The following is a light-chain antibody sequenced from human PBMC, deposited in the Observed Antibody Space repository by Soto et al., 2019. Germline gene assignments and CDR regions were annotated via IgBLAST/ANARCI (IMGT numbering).Light chain of an antibody. CDR3: QQYNSDPWT. CDR2: DAS. V-gene: IGKV1-5*01. J-gene: IGKJ1*01. CDR1: QSISNR. Sequence: DIQMTQSPSTLSASVGDGVTITCRASQSISNRLAWYQQKPGEAPKYLIYDASTLDSGAPSRFSGSGSGTEFTLSISSLQPDDFATYYCQQYNSDPWTFGQGTKVEI.